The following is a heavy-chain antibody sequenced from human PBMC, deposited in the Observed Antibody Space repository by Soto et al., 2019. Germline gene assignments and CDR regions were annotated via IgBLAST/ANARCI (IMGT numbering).Heavy chain of an antibody. CDR3: ARGPLPGRYFDY. J-gene: IGHJ4*02. CDR1: GGPFSGYY. CDR2: INHSGST. Sequence: SETLSLTCAVYGGPFSGYYWSWIRQPPGKGLEWIGEINHSGSTNYNPSLKSRVTISVDTSKNQFSLKLSSVTAADTAVYYCARGPLPGRYFDYWGQGTLVTVSS. V-gene: IGHV4-34*01.